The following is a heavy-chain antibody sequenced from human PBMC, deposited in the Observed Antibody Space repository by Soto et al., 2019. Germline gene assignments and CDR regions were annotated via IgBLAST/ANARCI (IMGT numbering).Heavy chain of an antibody. Sequence: SETLSLTCTISGGSVSFYYWSWIGQSTGQGLEWIGSIYFTGNTNYNPSLKSRLTMSIDTSRNLFSLRLGSVTAADTAVYYCGRVPVDTYMIYWSDPWGQGTLVTVSS. D-gene: IGHD3-16*01. V-gene: IGHV4-59*02. J-gene: IGHJ5*02. CDR3: GRVPVDTYMIYWSDP. CDR1: GGSVSFYY. CDR2: IYFTGNT.